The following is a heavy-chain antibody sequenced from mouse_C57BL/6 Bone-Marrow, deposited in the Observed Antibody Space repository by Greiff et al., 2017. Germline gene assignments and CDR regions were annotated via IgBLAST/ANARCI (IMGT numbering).Heavy chain of an antibody. CDR1: GYTFTSYG. Sequence: QVQLQQSGPELARPAPSVKLSCKASGYTFTSYGISWVKQRTGQGLEWIGEIDPSDSYTNYNQKFKGKSTLTVDKSSSTAYMPLISLSSEDSAFYYCGTGEDRDFYAMHNWGQG. CDR3: GTGEDRDFYAMHN. V-gene: IGHV1-69*01. J-gene: IGHJ4*01. CDR2: IDPSDSYT. D-gene: IGHD4-1*01.